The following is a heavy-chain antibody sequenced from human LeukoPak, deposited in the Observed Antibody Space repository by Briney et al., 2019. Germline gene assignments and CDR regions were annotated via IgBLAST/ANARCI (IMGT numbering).Heavy chain of an antibody. Sequence: RGSLRLSCAASGLTFSGYGMNWVRRAAGKGLELGAFARYDGMGEYYADSVKGRFTIPRDNSKDTLYLQINSLIIDDTAVYYCAKSYGANFFDLWGQGTLVSVSS. J-gene: IGHJ4*02. V-gene: IGHV3-30*02. CDR1: GLTFSGYG. CDR2: ARYDGMGE. D-gene: IGHD4-23*01. CDR3: AKSYGANFFDL.